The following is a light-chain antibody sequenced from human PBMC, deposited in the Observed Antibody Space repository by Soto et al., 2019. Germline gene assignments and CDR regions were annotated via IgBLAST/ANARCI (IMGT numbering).Light chain of an antibody. CDR3: ETRDGNTRM. J-gene: IGLJ3*02. CDR1: SGHSSYI. Sequence: QLVLTQSSSASASLGSSVKLTCTLSSGHSSYIIAWHQQQPGKAPRYLMKLEGSGSYNKGSGVPDRFSGSSSGADRYLTISKLQFDDEADYYCETRDGNTRMFGGGTKLTVL. V-gene: IGLV4-60*02. CDR2: LEGSGSY.